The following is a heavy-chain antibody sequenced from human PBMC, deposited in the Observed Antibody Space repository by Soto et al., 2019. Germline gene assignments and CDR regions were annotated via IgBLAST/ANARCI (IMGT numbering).Heavy chain of an antibody. D-gene: IGHD6-19*01. CDR1: GITFSRFW. J-gene: IGHJ4*02. V-gene: IGHV3-7*03. Sequence: EVQLVESGGGLVQPGGSLRLSCVASGITFSRFWMTWVRQAPGKRLEWVAIIKEDGSDELYVDSVRGRFTISRDNSKNSLYLHLNSLRTEDTGIYYCTRGTGWLQVYWGRGTLVTVSS. CDR3: TRGTGWLQVY. CDR2: IKEDGSDE.